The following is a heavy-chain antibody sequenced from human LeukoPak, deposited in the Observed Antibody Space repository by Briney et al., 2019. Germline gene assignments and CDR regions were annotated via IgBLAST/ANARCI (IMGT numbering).Heavy chain of an antibody. CDR3: ASPKYCGGDCPHNY. J-gene: IGHJ4*02. CDR2: ISSSGSTI. Sequence: PGGSLRLSCAASGFTFSDYYMSWMRQAPGKGLEWVSYISSSGSTIYYADSVKGRFTISRDNAKNSLYLQMNSLRAEDTAVYYCASPKYCGGDCPHNYWGQGTLVTVSS. CDR1: GFTFSDYY. D-gene: IGHD2-21*02. V-gene: IGHV3-11*01.